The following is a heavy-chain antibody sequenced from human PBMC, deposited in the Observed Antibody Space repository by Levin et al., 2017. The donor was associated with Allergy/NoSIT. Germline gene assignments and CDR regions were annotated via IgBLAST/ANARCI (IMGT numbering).Heavy chain of an antibody. CDR3: ARRYSYGEHNWFDP. D-gene: IGHD5-18*01. V-gene: IGHV3-48*03. CDR1: GFTFSSYE. CDR2: ISSSGSTI. Sequence: PGGSLRLSCAASGFTFSSYEMNWVRQAPGKGLEGVSYISSSGSTIYYADSVKGRFTISRDNAKNSLYLQMNSLRAEDTAVYYCARRYSYGEHNWFDPWGQGTLVTVSS. J-gene: IGHJ5*02.